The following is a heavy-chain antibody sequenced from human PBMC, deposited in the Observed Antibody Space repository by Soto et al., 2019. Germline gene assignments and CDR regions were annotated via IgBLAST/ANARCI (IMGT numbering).Heavy chain of an antibody. D-gene: IGHD4-17*01. J-gene: IGHJ4*02. CDR2: ISAYNGNT. CDR1: GYTFTSYG. CDR3: ARDRRNYGDLRIDY. Sequence: ASVKVSCKASGYTFTSYGISWVRQAPGQGLEWMGWISAYNGNTNYAQKLQGRVTMTTDTSTSTAYTELRSLRSDDTAVYYCARDRRNYGDLRIDYWGQETLVTVSS. V-gene: IGHV1-18*01.